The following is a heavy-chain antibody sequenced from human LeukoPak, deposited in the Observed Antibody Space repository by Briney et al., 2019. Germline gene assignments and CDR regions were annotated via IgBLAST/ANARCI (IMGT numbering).Heavy chain of an antibody. CDR1: GYTFTGYN. J-gene: IGHJ5*02. CDR3: ATAPGVCGGDCHMNWFDP. Sequence: GSSVKVSCKASGYTFTGYNIHWVRQAPGQGLEWMAWINPNSGGTDYAQKFQGRVTMTRDTSNTTAYMELSSLRSDDTAVYYCATAPGVCGGDCHMNWFDPWGQGTLVTVSS. V-gene: IGHV1-2*02. CDR2: INPNSGGT. D-gene: IGHD2-21*02.